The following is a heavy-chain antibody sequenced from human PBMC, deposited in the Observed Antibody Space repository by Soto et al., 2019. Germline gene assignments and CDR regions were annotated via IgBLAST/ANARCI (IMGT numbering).Heavy chain of an antibody. CDR3: ARASSRWGSDAAH. CDR2: IYSGGST. J-gene: IGHJ1*01. V-gene: IGHV3-53*01. D-gene: IGHD3-16*01. CDR1: GFSVSANY. Sequence: DLVESGGGLIQPGGSLRLSCAPSGFSVSANYMSWVRQAPGRGLECVSSIYSGGSTVYADSVKGRFTISRDNSKNTLYLQMNSLRAEDTAVYYCARASSRWGSDAAHWGQGTLVTVSP.